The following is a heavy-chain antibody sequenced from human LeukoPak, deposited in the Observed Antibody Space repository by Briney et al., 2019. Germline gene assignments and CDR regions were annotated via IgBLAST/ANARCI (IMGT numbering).Heavy chain of an antibody. CDR1: GFTFSSYG. Sequence: GGSLRLSCAASGFTFSSYGMHWVRQAPGKGLEWVAVISYDGSNKYYADSVKGRFTISRDNSKNTLYLQMNSLRAEDTAVYYCARDTSYYYYYGMDVWGQGTTVTVSS. CDR2: ISYDGSNK. CDR3: ARDTSYYYYYGMDV. J-gene: IGHJ6*02. V-gene: IGHV3-30*03.